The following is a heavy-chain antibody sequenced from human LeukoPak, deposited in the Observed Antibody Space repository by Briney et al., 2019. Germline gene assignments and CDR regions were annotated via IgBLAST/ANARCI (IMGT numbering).Heavy chain of an antibody. V-gene: IGHV3-64*01. J-gene: IGHJ4*02. D-gene: IGHD3-22*01. CDR3: ARGGRIVVPTVIDY. CDR2: ISSNGGST. CDR1: GFTFSSYA. Sequence: GGSLRLSCAASGFTFSSYAMHWVRQAPGEGLEYVSAISSNGGSTYYANSVKGRFTISRDNSKNTLYLQMGSLRAEDMAVYYCARGGRIVVPTVIDYWGQGTLVTVSS.